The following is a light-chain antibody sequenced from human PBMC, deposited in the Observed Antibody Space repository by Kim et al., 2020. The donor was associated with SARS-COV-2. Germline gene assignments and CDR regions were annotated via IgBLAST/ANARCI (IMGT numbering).Light chain of an antibody. V-gene: IGKV1-5*01. J-gene: IGKJ2*01. CDR1: QSISSW. Sequence: GDRVTITCRASQSISSWLAWYQQXPGKAPKLLIYDASSLESGVPSRFSGSGSGTAFTLTISSLQPDDFATYYCQHSNSYPYTFGQGTKL. CDR3: QHSNSYPYT. CDR2: DAS.